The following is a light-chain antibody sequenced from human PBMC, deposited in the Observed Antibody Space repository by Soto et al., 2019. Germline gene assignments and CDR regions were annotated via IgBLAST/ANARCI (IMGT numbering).Light chain of an antibody. CDR1: QSINTY. Sequence: DIQMTQSPSSLSASVGDRVTITCRASQSINTYLNWYQQKPGKAPYLLIYAASSLQSGVPSRFSGGGSGTDFTLTINTLQPDDFATYYCQQSYSAPLTFGGGTKVEIK. V-gene: IGKV1-39*01. CDR3: QQSYSAPLT. J-gene: IGKJ4*01. CDR2: AAS.